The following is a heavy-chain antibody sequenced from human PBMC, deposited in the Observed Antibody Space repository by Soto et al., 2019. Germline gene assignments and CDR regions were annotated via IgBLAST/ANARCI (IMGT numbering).Heavy chain of an antibody. J-gene: IGHJ5*02. D-gene: IGHD3-10*01. V-gene: IGHV1-69*04. CDR3: EGDASRGGYGVFGRFDP. CDR2: IIPILGIA. CDR1: GGTFSSYT. Sequence: QVQLVQSGAEVKKPGSSVKVSCKASGGTFSSYTICWVRQAPGQGLEWMGRIIPILGIANYAQKFQGRVTISADKTTSTAYIDLILVRCEDTAVYFCEGDASRGGYGVFGRFDPWVHGTLV.